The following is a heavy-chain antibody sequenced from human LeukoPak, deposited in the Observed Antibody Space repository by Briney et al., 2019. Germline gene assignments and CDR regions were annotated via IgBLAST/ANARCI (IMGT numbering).Heavy chain of an antibody. J-gene: IGHJ4*02. V-gene: IGHV3-7*03. CDR1: GFTFSSSW. CDR3: AREGGVAAAGDY. D-gene: IGHD6-13*01. Sequence: GGSLRLSCPPSGFTFSSSWMSWVRQAPGKGLEWVANIKQDGSEKSYVHSVKGRFTISRDNAKNSLYLQMNSLRAEETAVYYCAREGGVAAAGDYWGQGTLVTVSS. CDR2: IKQDGSEK.